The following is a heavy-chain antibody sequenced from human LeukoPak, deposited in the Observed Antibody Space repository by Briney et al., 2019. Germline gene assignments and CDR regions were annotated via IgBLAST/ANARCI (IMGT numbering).Heavy chain of an antibody. CDR3: ARWDYDFWSGYYSSGAFDT. D-gene: IGHD3-3*01. Sequence: PGRSLRLSCAASGFTFSSYGMHWVRQAPGKGLEWVAVIWYDGSNKYYADSVKGRFTISRDNSKNTLYLQMNSLRAEDTAVYYCARWDYDFWSGYYSSGAFDTWGQGTMVTVSS. V-gene: IGHV3-33*01. CDR2: IWYDGSNK. CDR1: GFTFSSYG. J-gene: IGHJ3*02.